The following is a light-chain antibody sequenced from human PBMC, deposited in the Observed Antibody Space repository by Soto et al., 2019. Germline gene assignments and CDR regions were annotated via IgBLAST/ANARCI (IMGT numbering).Light chain of an antibody. Sequence: QSALTQPPSASGSPGQSVTISCTGTSSDLGGYNYVSWYQQHPGKAPKLMIYEVSKRPSGVPDRFSGSKSGNTASLTVSGLQAEDEADYYCSSYAGSNNPVVFGGGTKLTVL. CDR1: SSDLGGYNY. J-gene: IGLJ2*01. V-gene: IGLV2-8*01. CDR3: SSYAGSNNPVV. CDR2: EVS.